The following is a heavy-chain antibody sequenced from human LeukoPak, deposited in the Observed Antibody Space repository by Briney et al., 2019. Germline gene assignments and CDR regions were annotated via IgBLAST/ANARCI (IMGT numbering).Heavy chain of an antibody. D-gene: IGHD4-23*01. CDR2: INTNTGNP. Sequence: ASVKVSCKASGYTFTSYAMNWVRQAPGQGLEWMGWINTNTGNPTYAQGFTGRFVFSLDTSVSTAYLQISSLKAEDTAVYYCARVGVNYGGNPAYYYYYMDVWGKGTTVTVSS. V-gene: IGHV7-4-1*02. CDR3: ARVGVNYGGNPAYYYYYMDV. CDR1: GYTFTSYA. J-gene: IGHJ6*03.